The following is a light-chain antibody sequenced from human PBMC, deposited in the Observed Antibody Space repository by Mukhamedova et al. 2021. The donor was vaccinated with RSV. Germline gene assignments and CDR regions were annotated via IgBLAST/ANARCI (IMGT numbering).Light chain of an antibody. Sequence: WYQRRVHGKAPKFLIYKASSLESGVPSRFSGSGSGTEFTLTISSLQPGDFATYYCQHYHSYPYTFGQGTKLEIK. CDR3: QHYHSYPYT. J-gene: IGKJ2*01. CDR2: KAS. V-gene: IGKV1-5*03.